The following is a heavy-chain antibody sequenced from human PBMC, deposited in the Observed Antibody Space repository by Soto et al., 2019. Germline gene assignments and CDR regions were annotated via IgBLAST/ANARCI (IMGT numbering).Heavy chain of an antibody. CDR2: INAGNGNT. V-gene: IGHV1-3*01. CDR3: ARGVGLQSNYDY. J-gene: IGHJ4*02. Sequence: APVKVSCKASGYTFTSYAMHWVRQAPGQRLEWMGWINAGNGNTKYSQKFQGRVTITRDTSASTAYMELSSLRSEDTAVYYCARGVGLQSNYDYWGQGNLVTVS. D-gene: IGHD5-12*01. CDR1: GYTFTSYA.